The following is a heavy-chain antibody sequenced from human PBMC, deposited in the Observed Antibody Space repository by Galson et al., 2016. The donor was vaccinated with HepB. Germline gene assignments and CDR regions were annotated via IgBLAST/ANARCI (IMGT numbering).Heavy chain of an antibody. CDR1: GGSITSASYY. J-gene: IGHJ4*02. V-gene: IGHV4-39*01. D-gene: IGHD3-22*01. CDR2: IYYNAGT. Sequence: ETLSLTCTVSGGSITSASYYWGGIRQFPGKGLEGIGSIYYNAGTYYSPAVQSRVTITVDTAKNQFSLRLISVTAADTAVYYCARDRLYYYDNRGFSTVDFWGQGALVTVSS. CDR3: ARDRLYYYDNRGFSTVDF.